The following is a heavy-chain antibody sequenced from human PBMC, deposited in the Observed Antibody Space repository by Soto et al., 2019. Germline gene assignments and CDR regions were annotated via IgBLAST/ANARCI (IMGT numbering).Heavy chain of an antibody. CDR3: AKGGAIVAAGTRVYLYNAMDV. D-gene: IGHD1-26*01. CDR1: GYTFTGYY. Sequence: ASVKVSCKASGYTFTGYYVHWVRQAPGQGLEWMGWINPNSGDTYLAQRFQGRVTMNRDTSIGTAYMELRGLTSDDTAEYYCAKGGAIVAAGTRVYLYNAMDVWGQGTTVTAP. CDR2: INPNSGDT. V-gene: IGHV1-2*02. J-gene: IGHJ6*02.